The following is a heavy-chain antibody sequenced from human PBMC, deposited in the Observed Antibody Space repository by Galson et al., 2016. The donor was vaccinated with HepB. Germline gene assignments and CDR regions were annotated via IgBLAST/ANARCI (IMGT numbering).Heavy chain of an antibody. Sequence: SLRLSCAASGFVFSHFGLSWVRQAPGKGLEWVASISTRRTTYYSDSVQGRFTISGDNSNNTLYLQMNGLRAEDTAVYYCAKERLVRRIFDHWGQGTLLTVSS. CDR3: AKERLVRRIFDH. CDR2: ISTRRTT. D-gene: IGHD1-1*01. J-gene: IGHJ4*02. CDR1: GFVFSHFG. V-gene: IGHV3-23*01.